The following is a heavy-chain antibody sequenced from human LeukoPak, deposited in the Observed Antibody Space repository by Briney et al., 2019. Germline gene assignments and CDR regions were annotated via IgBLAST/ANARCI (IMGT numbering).Heavy chain of an antibody. J-gene: IGHJ6*02. D-gene: IGHD2-8*02. Sequence: GGSLRLSCAASGFTFSSYAMHWVRQAPGKGLEWVAVISYDGSSKYYADSVKGRFTISRDNSKNTLYLQMNSLRAEDTAVYYCARVEYWGSKIYYYGMDVWGQGTTVTVSS. CDR2: ISYDGSSK. CDR3: ARVEYWGSKIYYYGMDV. CDR1: GFTFSSYA. V-gene: IGHV3-30-3*01.